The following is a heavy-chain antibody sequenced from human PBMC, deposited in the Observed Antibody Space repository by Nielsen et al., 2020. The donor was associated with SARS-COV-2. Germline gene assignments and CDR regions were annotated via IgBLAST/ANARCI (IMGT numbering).Heavy chain of an antibody. V-gene: IGHV3-74*01. CDR1: GFTFSTYW. D-gene: IGHD4-23*01. CDR3: ARHLRWSPGHYSDY. CDR2: IKSDGSGT. Sequence: GGSLRLSCAVSGFTFSTYWMHWVRQAPGKGLVWVSRIKSDGSGTRYADSVKGRFTISRDNAKNTLYLQMNSLRAEDTALYYCARHLRWSPGHYSDYWGQGTLVTVSS. J-gene: IGHJ4*02.